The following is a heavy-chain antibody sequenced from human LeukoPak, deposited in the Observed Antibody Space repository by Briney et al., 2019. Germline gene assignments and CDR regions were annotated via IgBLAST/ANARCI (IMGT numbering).Heavy chain of an antibody. CDR3: ARVLHKRNYDSSDYYGS. V-gene: IGHV3-48*01. Sequence: GGSLRLSCAASGFTFSSYSMNWIRQAPGKGLEWISYISSSSSTIYYADSVKGRFTISRDNAKNSLYLQLNSLRAEDTAVYYCARVLHKRNYDSSDYYGSWGQGTLVTVSS. CDR2: ISSSSSTI. D-gene: IGHD3-22*01. J-gene: IGHJ5*02. CDR1: GFTFSSYS.